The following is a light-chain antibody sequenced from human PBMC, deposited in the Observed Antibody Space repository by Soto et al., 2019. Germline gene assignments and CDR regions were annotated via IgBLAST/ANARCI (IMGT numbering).Light chain of an antibody. CDR1: QSVNSN. V-gene: IGKV3-15*01. Sequence: EIVMAQSPAPPSVSPGERATLSCRASQSVNSNLAWYQQKPGQAPRLLIYGASTRATGIPARFSGSGSGTEFTLTISSLQSEDFAVYYCQQYNNWPRTFGQGTKVDTK. CDR2: GAS. J-gene: IGKJ1*01. CDR3: QQYNNWPRT.